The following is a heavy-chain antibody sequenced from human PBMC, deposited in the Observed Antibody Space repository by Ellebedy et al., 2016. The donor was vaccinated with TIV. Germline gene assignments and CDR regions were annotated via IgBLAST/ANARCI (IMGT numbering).Heavy chain of an antibody. J-gene: IGHJ6*02. CDR2: ISFTGST. Sequence: SETLSLXXTVSGGSISSHYWTWIRQPPGKGLEWIGYISFTGSTNYNPSLKSRVTISVDTSKSQFSLRLSAVTAADTAVYYCARSRDWFYGMDVWGQGTTVTVSS. CDR3: ARSRDWFYGMDV. D-gene: IGHD3-9*01. CDR1: GGSISSHY. V-gene: IGHV4-59*11.